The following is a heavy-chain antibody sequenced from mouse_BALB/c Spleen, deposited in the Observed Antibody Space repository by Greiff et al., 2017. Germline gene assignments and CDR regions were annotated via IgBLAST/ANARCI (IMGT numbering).Heavy chain of an antibody. J-gene: IGHJ4*01. CDR1: GFSLTSYG. Sequence: VKLMESGPGLVQPSQSLSITCTVSGFSLTSYGVHWVRQSPGKGLEWLGVIWSGGSTDYNAAFISRLSISKDNSKSQVFFKMNSLQANDTAIDYCVSSYYAMDYWGQGTSVTVSS. CDR2: IWSGGST. CDR3: VSSYYAMDY. D-gene: IGHD1-1*01. V-gene: IGHV2-2*02.